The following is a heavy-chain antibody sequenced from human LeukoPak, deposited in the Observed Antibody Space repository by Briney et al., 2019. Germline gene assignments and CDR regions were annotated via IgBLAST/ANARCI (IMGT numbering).Heavy chain of an antibody. CDR2: IYYSGST. CDR3: ARGRDILSSGWFDP. J-gene: IGHJ5*02. Sequence: PSETLSLTCTVSGGSISSYYWSWIRQPPGKGLEWIGYIYYSGSTNYNPSLKSRVTISVDTSKNQFSLKLSSVTAADTAVYYCARGRDILSSGWFDPWGQGTLVTVSS. V-gene: IGHV4-59*01. CDR1: GGSISSYY. D-gene: IGHD3-9*01.